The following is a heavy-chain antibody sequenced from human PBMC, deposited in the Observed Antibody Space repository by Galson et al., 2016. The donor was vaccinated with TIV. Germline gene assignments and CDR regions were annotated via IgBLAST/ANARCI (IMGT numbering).Heavy chain of an antibody. J-gene: IGHJ6*01. CDR2: ISGGGGST. Sequence: SLRLSCAASGFTFSSYAITWVRQAPGKGLEWISAISGGGGSTYHTDSVKGRFTISRDNSKNTVFLQMNSLHQGPIGLPPGTLLQEHLWG. CDR1: GFTFSSYA. CDR3: TLLQEHL. V-gene: IGHV3-23*01.